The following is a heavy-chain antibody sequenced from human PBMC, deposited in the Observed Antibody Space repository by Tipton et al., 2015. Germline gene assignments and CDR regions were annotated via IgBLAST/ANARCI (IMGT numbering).Heavy chain of an antibody. D-gene: IGHD3-3*01. Sequence: TLSLTCTVSGGSVSSGSYYWSWIRQPPGKGLEWIGYIYYSGNTNYNPSLKSRVTMSVDTSKNQFSLKLSSVTAADTAVYYCARESPPDGWNYYGMDVWGQGTTVTVSS. V-gene: IGHV4-61*01. CDR2: IYYSGNT. CDR1: GGSVSSGSYY. CDR3: ARESPPDGWNYYGMDV. J-gene: IGHJ6*02.